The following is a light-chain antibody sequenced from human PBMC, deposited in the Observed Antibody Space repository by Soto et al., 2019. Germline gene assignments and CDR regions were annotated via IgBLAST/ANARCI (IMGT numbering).Light chain of an antibody. CDR2: DKD. Sequence: EIVLTQSPAILSMSPGERATLSCRASQSVSSYFAWYQQKPGQAPRLLIYDKDNRATGVPARFSGSGSGTDFTLTISSLEPEDFAVYYCQQRRYWPVTFGEGTKVDMK. J-gene: IGKJ1*01. V-gene: IGKV3-11*01. CDR3: QQRRYWPVT. CDR1: QSVSSY.